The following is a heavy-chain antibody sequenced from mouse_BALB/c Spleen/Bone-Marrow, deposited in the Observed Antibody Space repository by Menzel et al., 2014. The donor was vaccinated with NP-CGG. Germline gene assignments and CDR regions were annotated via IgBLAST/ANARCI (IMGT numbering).Heavy chain of an antibody. CDR3: ARGGGYGSSWFAY. J-gene: IGHJ3*01. CDR2: IYPGSGST. CDR1: GYIFTDYV. Sequence: VQLQQSGPELVKPGASVKMSCKASGYIFTDYVISWVKQRTGQGLEWIGEIYPGSGSTYYNEKFKGKATLTADKSSNTAYMQLSSLTSEDSAVYFCARGGGYGSSWFAYWDQGTLVTVSA. V-gene: IGHV1-77*01. D-gene: IGHD1-1*01.